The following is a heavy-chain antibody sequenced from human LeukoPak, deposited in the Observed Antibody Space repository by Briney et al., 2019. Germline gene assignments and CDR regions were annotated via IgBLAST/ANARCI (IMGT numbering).Heavy chain of an antibody. V-gene: IGHV4-39*07. CDR3: ARDGSSSWYV. CDR2: ISHRGDT. D-gene: IGHD6-13*01. CDR1: GGSISSRSYC. Sequence: SETLSLTCTVSGGSISSRSYCWSWIRQPPGKGLEWIGDISHRGDTNYNPSLRSRVIVSVDTSKNQFSLKLSSVTAADTAVYYCARDGSSSWYVWGQGTLVTVSS. J-gene: IGHJ4*02.